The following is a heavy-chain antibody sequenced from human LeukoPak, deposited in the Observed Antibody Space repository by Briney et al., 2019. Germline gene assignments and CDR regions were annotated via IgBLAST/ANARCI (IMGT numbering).Heavy chain of an antibody. Sequence: PGGSLRLSCAASGFTFSNYNMNWVRQAPGKGLEWVSSIRSSASYINYADSVKGRFTISRDNSKNTLYLQMNSLRAEDTAVYYCARANEWLRWWGFRYWGQGTLVTVSS. CDR1: GFTFSNYN. D-gene: IGHD5-12*01. V-gene: IGHV3-21*01. CDR2: IRSSASYI. J-gene: IGHJ4*02. CDR3: ARANEWLRWWGFRY.